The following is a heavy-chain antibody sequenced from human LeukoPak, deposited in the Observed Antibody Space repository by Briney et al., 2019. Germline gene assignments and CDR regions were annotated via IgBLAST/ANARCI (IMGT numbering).Heavy chain of an antibody. Sequence: GGPLRLSCAASGFTFGSYAMSWVRQAPGKGLEWVSAISGSGGSTYYADSVKGRFTISRDNSKNTLYLQMNSLRAEDTAVYYCAKYSQSSSTWLDYWGQGTLVTVSS. CDR2: ISGSGGST. V-gene: IGHV3-23*01. CDR1: GFTFGSYA. D-gene: IGHD6-13*01. CDR3: AKYSQSSSTWLDY. J-gene: IGHJ4*02.